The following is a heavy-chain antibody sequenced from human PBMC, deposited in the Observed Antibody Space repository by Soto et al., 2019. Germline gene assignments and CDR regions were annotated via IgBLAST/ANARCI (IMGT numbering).Heavy chain of an antibody. CDR3: ARVLGWLFPLFDY. CDR2: ISSSGSTI. V-gene: IGHV3-48*03. CDR1: GFTFSSYE. D-gene: IGHD3-22*01. Sequence: PGGSLRISYAASGFTFSSYEMNWVRQTPGKGLEWVSYISSSGSTIYYADSVKGRFTISRDNAKNSLYLQMNSLRAEDTAVYYCARVLGWLFPLFDYWGQGTLVTGSS. J-gene: IGHJ4*02.